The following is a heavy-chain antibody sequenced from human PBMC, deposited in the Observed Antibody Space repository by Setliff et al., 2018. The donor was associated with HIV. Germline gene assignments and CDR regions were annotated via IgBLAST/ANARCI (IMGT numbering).Heavy chain of an antibody. CDR3: ARESAGGTTDTYPFDY. V-gene: IGHV4-34*01. J-gene: IGHJ4*02. CDR2: INGRGSA. CDR1: GGSLSGHY. D-gene: IGHD4-4*01. Sequence: SETLSLTCGVSGGSLSGHYWSWIRQIPGKGLTWIAEINGRGSANYSPSLKGRVTISRDSSKDQFSLRLTSVTAADTGVYFCARESAGGTTDTYPFDYWGEGILVTVSS.